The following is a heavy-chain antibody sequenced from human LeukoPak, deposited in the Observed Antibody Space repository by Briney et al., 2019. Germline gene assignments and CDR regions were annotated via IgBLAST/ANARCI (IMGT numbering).Heavy chain of an antibody. D-gene: IGHD6-19*01. V-gene: IGHV3-48*04. J-gene: IGHJ5*02. Sequence: GGSLRLSCAASGFTFSSYAMNWVRQAPGKGLEWVSYISSSGSTIYYADSVKGRFTISRDNAKNSLYLQMNSLRAEDTAVYYCARDKRPIAVAGILWFDPWGQGTLVTVSS. CDR2: ISSSGSTI. CDR3: ARDKRPIAVAGILWFDP. CDR1: GFTFSSYA.